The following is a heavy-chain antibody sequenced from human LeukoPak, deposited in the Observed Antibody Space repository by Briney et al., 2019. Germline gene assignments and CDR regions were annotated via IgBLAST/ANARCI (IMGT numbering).Heavy chain of an antibody. CDR3: TTQRGSYLWGTDFDY. V-gene: IGHV1-2*02. Sequence: ASVKVSCKASGYTFTGYYMHWVRQAPGQGLEWMGWINPNSGDTKYAQKFQGRVTMTRDTSISTAYMELSRLRSDDTAVYYCTTQRGSYLWGTDFDYWGQGTLVTVSS. CDR2: INPNSGDT. CDR1: GYTFTGYY. D-gene: IGHD3-16*01. J-gene: IGHJ4*02.